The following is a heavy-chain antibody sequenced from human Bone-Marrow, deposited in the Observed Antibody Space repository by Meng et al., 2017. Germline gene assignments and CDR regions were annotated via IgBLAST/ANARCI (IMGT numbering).Heavy chain of an antibody. Sequence: GESLKISCAASGFSFTTHEATWVRQAPGKGLEWIADISSSGYTIYYADSVKGRFTISRDNAKSSPYLQMTSLRAEDTAVYYCATGYYHGSSGYLIEGFDVWGQGTMVTVSS. V-gene: IGHV3-48*03. CDR2: ISSSGYTI. J-gene: IGHJ3*01. CDR1: GFSFTTHE. D-gene: IGHD3-22*01. CDR3: ATGYYHGSSGYLIEGFDV.